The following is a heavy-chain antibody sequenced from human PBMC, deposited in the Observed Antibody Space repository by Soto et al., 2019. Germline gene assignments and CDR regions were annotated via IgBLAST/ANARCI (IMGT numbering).Heavy chain of an antibody. D-gene: IGHD5-12*01. Sequence: SETLSLTCTVTGGSVSDHYWSWIRQTPEKGLEWIGYVTDMGSTNYSPFFKSRVTISLDTSKRQFSLNLSSVTAADAAMYYCARYGDGFDDFYFDYWGQGTLVTV. CDR1: GGSVSDHY. J-gene: IGHJ4*02. V-gene: IGHV4-59*02. CDR2: VTDMGST. CDR3: ARYGDGFDDFYFDY.